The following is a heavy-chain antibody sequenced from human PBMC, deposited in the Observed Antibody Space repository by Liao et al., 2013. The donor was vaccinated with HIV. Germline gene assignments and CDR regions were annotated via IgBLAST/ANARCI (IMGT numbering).Heavy chain of an antibody. D-gene: IGHD6-6*01. CDR1: GGAITPFY. CDR3: ARGVPPDY. V-gene: IGHV4-59*01. CDR2: IYSSGST. Sequence: QVQLQESGPGLVRPSETLSLTCAVSGGAITPFYWTWIRQPPGKGLEWIGHIYSSGSTNYNPSLKSRVTFSLDKSKIQFSLKLISVTAADSAVYYCARGVPPDYWGQGALVTVSS. J-gene: IGHJ4*02.